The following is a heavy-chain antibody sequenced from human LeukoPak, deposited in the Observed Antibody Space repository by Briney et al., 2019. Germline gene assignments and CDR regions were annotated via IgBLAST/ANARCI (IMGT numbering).Heavy chain of an antibody. CDR1: GYTLTELS. D-gene: IGHD4-17*01. V-gene: IGHV1-24*01. J-gene: IGHJ4*02. Sequence: GASVKVSCKVSGYTLTELSMHWVRQAPGKGLEWMGGFDPEDGETIYAQKFQGRVTMTEDTSTDTAYMELSSLRSEDTAVYYCATLGMTTVTSSNFDYWGQGTLVTVSS. CDR3: ATLGMTTVTSSNFDY. CDR2: FDPEDGET.